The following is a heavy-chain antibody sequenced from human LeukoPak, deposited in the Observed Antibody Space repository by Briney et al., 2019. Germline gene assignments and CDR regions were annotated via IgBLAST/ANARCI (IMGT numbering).Heavy chain of an antibody. CDR1: GGTFSSYA. V-gene: IGHV1-69*05. J-gene: IGHJ4*02. D-gene: IGHD3-22*01. Sequence: ASVKVSCKASGGTFSSYAISWVRQAPGQGLEWMGGIIPIFGTANYAQKFQGRVTITTDESTSTAYMELSSLRSEDTAVYYCARGLLTTYYYDSRGYYPFDYWGQGTLVTVSS. CDR3: ARGLLTTYYYDSRGYYPFDY. CDR2: IIPIFGTA.